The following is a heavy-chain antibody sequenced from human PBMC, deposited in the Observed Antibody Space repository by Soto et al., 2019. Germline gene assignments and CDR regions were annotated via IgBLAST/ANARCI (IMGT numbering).Heavy chain of an antibody. CDR2: ISGSGGST. J-gene: IGHJ6*02. D-gene: IGHD3-10*01. CDR3: AKSTRGRDYYYGMDV. Sequence: PGGSLRLSCAASGFTFSSYAMSWVRQAPGKGLEWVSAISGSGGSTYYADSVKGRFTISRGNSKNTLYLQMKSLRAEDTAVYYCAKSTRGRDYYYGMDVWGQGTTVTVSS. CDR1: GFTFSSYA. V-gene: IGHV3-23*01.